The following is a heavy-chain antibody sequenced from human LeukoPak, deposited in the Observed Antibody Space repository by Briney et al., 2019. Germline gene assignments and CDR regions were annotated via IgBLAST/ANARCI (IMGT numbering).Heavy chain of an antibody. V-gene: IGHV1-46*01. CDR3: ARVGPYFDWLLLFVPDY. Sequence: GASVKVSCKASGYTFTSYYMHWVRQAPGQGLEWMGIINPSGGSTSYAQKFQGRVTMTRDTSTSTVYMELSSLRSEDTAVYYCARVGPYFDWLLLFVPDYWGQGTLVTVSS. J-gene: IGHJ4*02. CDR1: GYTFTSYY. CDR2: INPSGGST. D-gene: IGHD3-9*01.